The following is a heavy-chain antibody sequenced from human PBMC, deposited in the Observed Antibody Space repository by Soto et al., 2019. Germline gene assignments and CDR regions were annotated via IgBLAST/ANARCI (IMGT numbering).Heavy chain of an antibody. CDR1: GFTFSSYV. V-gene: IGHV3-23*01. J-gene: IGHJ4*02. D-gene: IGHD3-10*01. Sequence: QPGGSLRLSCAASGFTFSSYVMSWVRQAPGKGLEWVSTISAGGSSTYYADSVKGRFTISRGNSKNTLYLQMNSLRPEDTAVYYCAKEGALGLYYFDYWGQGTLVTVSS. CDR3: AKEGALGLYYFDY. CDR2: ISAGGSST.